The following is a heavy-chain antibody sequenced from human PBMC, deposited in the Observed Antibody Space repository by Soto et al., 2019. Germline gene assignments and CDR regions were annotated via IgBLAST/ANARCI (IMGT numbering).Heavy chain of an antibody. D-gene: IGHD2-2*01. CDR3: VAGDQYYAMGV. J-gene: IGHJ6*02. V-gene: IGHV3-30*03. Sequence: QVQLVESVGGVVQPGRSLRVSCDVLGPPGSRQGAGVGCRFTISRDNSKNTLFLQMNSLRDEDTAVYYCVAGDQYYAMGVWGQGTTVAVSS.